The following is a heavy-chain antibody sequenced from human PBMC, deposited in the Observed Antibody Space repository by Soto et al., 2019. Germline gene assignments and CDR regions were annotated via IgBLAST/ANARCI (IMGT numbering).Heavy chain of an antibody. J-gene: IGHJ4*02. Sequence: PGGSLRLSCAASGFTFSSYGMHWVRQAPGKGLGWVAVISYDGSNKYYADSVKGRFTISRDNSKNTLYLQMNSLRAEDTAVYYCAKDDGGSYSVGYFDYWGQGTLVTVSS. CDR1: GFTFSSYG. CDR3: AKDDGGSYSVGYFDY. CDR2: ISYDGSNK. D-gene: IGHD1-26*01. V-gene: IGHV3-30*18.